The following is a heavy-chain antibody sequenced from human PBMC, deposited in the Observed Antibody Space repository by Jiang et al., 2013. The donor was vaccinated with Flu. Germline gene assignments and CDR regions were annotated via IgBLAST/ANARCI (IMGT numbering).Heavy chain of an antibody. CDR3: ATLRGSAYDTYLADY. CDR2: LWHDGSNK. Sequence: QLVESGGGVVQPGGSLRLSCAASGFTFSFYGMHWVRQSPGKGLEWVASLWHDGSNKFYVDSVRGRFTISRDNSKNTLFLQMNSLRPEDTAVYYCATLRGSAYDTYLADYWGQGTLVTVSS. V-gene: IGHV3-30*02. J-gene: IGHJ4*02. CDR1: GFTFSFYG. D-gene: IGHD5-12*01.